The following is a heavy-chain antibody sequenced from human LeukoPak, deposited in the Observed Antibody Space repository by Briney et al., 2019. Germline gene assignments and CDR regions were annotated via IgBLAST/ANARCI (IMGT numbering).Heavy chain of an antibody. Sequence: PGGSLRLSCAASGFTFSSYAMHWVRQAPGKGLEWVAVISYDGSNKYYADSVKGRFTISRDNAKNSLYLQMNSLRAEDTAVYYCARVTSAAGTGYWGQGTLVTVSS. J-gene: IGHJ4*02. CDR1: GFTFSSYA. CDR3: ARVTSAAGTGY. D-gene: IGHD6-13*01. V-gene: IGHV3-30-3*01. CDR2: ISYDGSNK.